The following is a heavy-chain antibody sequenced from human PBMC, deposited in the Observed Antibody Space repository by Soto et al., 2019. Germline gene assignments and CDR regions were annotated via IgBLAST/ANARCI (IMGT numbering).Heavy chain of an antibody. J-gene: IGHJ6*02. CDR2: MNPNSGNT. CDR1: GYTFTSYD. Sequence: QVQLVQSGAEVKKPGASVKVSCKASGYTFTSYDINWVRQATGQGLEWMGWMNPNSGNTGYAQKLQGRVAMTGNTSISTAYMELSSLRSEDAAVYYCARRGYSSSWYYYYYYGMDVWGQGTTVTVSS. V-gene: IGHV1-8*01. CDR3: ARRGYSSSWYYYYYYGMDV. D-gene: IGHD6-13*01.